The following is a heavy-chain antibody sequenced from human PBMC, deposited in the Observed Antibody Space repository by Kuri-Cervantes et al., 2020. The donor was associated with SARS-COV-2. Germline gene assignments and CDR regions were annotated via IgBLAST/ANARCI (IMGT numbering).Heavy chain of an antibody. D-gene: IGHD3-10*01. Sequence: GGSLRLSCKGSGYSFTSYWIGWVRQIPGKDLEWMGIIYPGDSDTRYSPSFQGQVTISADKSNRTAHLQWGSLKASDTATYYCALKPAPIIEGWFDPWGQGTLVTVSS. CDR1: GYSFTSYW. CDR2: IYPGDSDT. CDR3: ALKPAPIIEGWFDP. V-gene: IGHV5-51*01. J-gene: IGHJ5*02.